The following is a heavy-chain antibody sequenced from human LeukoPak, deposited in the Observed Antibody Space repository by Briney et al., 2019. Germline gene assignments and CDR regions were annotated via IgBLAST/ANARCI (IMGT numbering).Heavy chain of an antibody. Sequence: SETLSLTCTVSGGSISGGRYYWSWIRQHPGKGLEWIGYIYYSGSTYYNPSLKSRVTISVDTSKNQFSLKVNSVTAADTGVYYCARHPEVLMAFDIWGQGTLVTVST. CDR1: GGSISGGRYY. CDR2: IYYSGST. V-gene: IGHV4-31*03. CDR3: ARHPEVLMAFDI. J-gene: IGHJ3*02. D-gene: IGHD1-14*01.